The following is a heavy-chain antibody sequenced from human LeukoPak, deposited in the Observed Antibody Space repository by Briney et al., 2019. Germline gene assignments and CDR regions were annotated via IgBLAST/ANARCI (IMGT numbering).Heavy chain of an antibody. CDR3: AREKAYCSSTSCYRRRAFDI. CDR2: MNPNSGNT. V-gene: IGHV1-8*01. CDR1: GYTFTSYD. Sequence: ASVKVSCKASGYTFTSYDINWVRQATGQGLEWMGWMNPNSGNTGYAQKFQGRVTMTRNTSISTAYMELSSLRSEDTAVYYCAREKAYCSSTSCYRRRAFDIWGQGTMVTASS. D-gene: IGHD2-2*02. J-gene: IGHJ3*02.